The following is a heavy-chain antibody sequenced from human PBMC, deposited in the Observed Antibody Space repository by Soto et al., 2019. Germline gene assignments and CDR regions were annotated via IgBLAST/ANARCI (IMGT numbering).Heavy chain of an antibody. D-gene: IGHD2-8*01. CDR3: ARERYDTTNDDHLGADD. CDR1: DFSSLRYG. CDR2: ISGPNGNT. J-gene: IGHJ4*02. Sequence: QVQLVQSGAEVKKPGASVKVSCKASDFSSLRYGFSWVRQAPGEGLEWMGCISGPNGNTHYALKFQGRVTMTTDTSTGTGYMELRSLRFDDTAVYYCARERYDTTNDDHLGADDWGQGTLVTVSS. V-gene: IGHV1-18*01.